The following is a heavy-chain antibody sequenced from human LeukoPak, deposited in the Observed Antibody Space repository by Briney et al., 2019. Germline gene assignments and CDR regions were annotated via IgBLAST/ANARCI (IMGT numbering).Heavy chain of an antibody. CDR3: AKDYRRSYGYYYYYYYMDV. Sequence: KTGGSLRLSCAASGFTFSSYGMHWVRQAPGKGLEWVAVIWYDGSNKYYADSVKGRFTISRDNSKNTLYLQMNSPRAEDTAVYYCAKDYRRSYGYYYYYYYMDVWGKGTTVTVSS. V-gene: IGHV3-33*06. D-gene: IGHD5-18*01. CDR2: IWYDGSNK. J-gene: IGHJ6*03. CDR1: GFTFSSYG.